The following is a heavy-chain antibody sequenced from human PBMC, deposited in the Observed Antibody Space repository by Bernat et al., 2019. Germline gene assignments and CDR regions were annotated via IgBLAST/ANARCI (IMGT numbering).Heavy chain of an antibody. Sequence: EVQVVESGGGLVKPGGSLGLSCAASGFILTNAWMHWVRQAPGKGLEWVGRIKSKTAGGTTDYAALVKCRFTISRDDSKNTLSLQMNSLKTEDTAVYYCMKDDYGGHWGQGTLVTVSS. D-gene: IGHD4-23*01. CDR1: GFILTNAW. V-gene: IGHV3-15*07. J-gene: IGHJ4*02. CDR2: IKSKTAGGTT. CDR3: MKDDYGGH.